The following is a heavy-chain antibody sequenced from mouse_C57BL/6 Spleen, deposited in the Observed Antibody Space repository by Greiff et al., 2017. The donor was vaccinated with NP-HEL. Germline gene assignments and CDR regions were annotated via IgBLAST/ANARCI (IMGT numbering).Heavy chain of an antibody. CDR3: ARLRGEGYYGIGAMDY. CDR2: IDPSDSYT. V-gene: IGHV1-50*01. CDR1: GYTFTSYW. J-gene: IGHJ4*01. Sequence: QVQLQQPGAELVKPGASVKLSCKASGYTFTSYWMQWVKQRPGQGLAWIGEIDPSDSYTNYNQKFKGKATFTVDTSSSTAYMQLSSLTSEDSAVYYCARLRGEGYYGIGAMDYWGQGTSVTVSS. D-gene: IGHD1-1*01.